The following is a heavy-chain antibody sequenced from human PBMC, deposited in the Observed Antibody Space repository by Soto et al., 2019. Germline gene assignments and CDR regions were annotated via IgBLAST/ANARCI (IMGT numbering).Heavy chain of an antibody. CDR3: ARGYYYDSSGYLYYYYYYGMDV. Sequence: ASVKVSCKASGYTFTGYYMHWVRQAPGQGLEWMGWINPNSGGTNYAQKFQGRVTMTRDTSISTAYMELSRLRSDDTAVYYCARGYYYDSSGYLYYYYYYGMDVWGQGTTVTVSS. D-gene: IGHD3-22*01. J-gene: IGHJ6*02. CDR2: INPNSGGT. V-gene: IGHV1-2*02. CDR1: GYTFTGYY.